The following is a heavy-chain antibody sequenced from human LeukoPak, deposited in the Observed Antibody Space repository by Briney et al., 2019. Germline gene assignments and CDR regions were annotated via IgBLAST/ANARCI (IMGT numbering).Heavy chain of an antibody. CDR1: GYTFTGYY. CDR2: INPNSGGT. D-gene: IGHD3-3*01. CDR3: AASTIFGVVITIDY. Sequence: ASVKVSXKASGYTFTGYYMHWVRQAPGQGLEWMGWINPNSGGTNYAQKFQGRVTMTRDTSISRAYMEPSRLRSDDTAVYYCAASTIFGVVITIDYWGQGTLVTVSS. V-gene: IGHV1-2*02. J-gene: IGHJ4*02.